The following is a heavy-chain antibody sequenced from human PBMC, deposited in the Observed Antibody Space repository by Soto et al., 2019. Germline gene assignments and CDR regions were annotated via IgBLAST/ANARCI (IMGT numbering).Heavy chain of an antibody. D-gene: IGHD2-15*01. CDR1: GFAFNTYA. J-gene: IGHJ4*02. CDR3: ACSGSPYKVLVRFDY. CDR2: ISYDGSIK. V-gene: IGHV3-30*04. Sequence: PGGSLRLSCAASGFAFNTYALHWVRQAPGKGLEWVAVISYDGSIKYYADSVKGRFTISRDSSRSTLYLQMDSLTTEGTAVYYCACSGSPYKVLVRFDYWGQGTLVTVSS.